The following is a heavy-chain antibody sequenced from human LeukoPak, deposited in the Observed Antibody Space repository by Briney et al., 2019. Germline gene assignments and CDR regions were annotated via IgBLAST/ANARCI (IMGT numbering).Heavy chain of an antibody. CDR3: AKDRSTSWTFDY. V-gene: IGHV3-30*18. CDR1: GFTFSSYG. J-gene: IGHJ4*02. CDR2: ISYDGSSK. D-gene: IGHD6-13*01. Sequence: AGGSLRLSCAASGFTFSSYGIHWVRQAPGKGLEWVAVISYDGSSKYYADSVKGRFTISRDNSKNTLHLQMNSLRAEDTGVYYCAKDRSTSWTFDYWGQGTLVTVSS.